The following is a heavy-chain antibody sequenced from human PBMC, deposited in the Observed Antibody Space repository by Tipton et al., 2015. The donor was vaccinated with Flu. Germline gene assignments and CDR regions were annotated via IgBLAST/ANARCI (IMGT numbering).Heavy chain of an antibody. CDR1: GFIFSSFA. V-gene: IGHV3-30-3*01. Sequence: SLRLSCAASGFIFSSFAMHWVRQAPGKGLEWVADISDDGGNENYADSVKGRFTISRDNSKNALYLQMNSLRVEDTATYYCARDSHLSGWLRFDPWGQGTLVTVSS. J-gene: IGHJ5*02. CDR3: ARDSHLSGWLRFDP. CDR2: ISDDGGNE. D-gene: IGHD6-19*01.